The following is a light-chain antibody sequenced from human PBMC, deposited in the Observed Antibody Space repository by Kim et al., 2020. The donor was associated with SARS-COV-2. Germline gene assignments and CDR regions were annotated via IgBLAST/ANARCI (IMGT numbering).Light chain of an antibody. J-gene: IGLJ3*02. Sequence: GQRVTISCSGSSSNIGTQYVYWYQHLPGTAPKLLIYRNNERPSGVPDRFSGSKSGTSASLAISGLRSEDGADYYCATWDNSLRGRVFGGGTQLTVL. CDR2: RNN. CDR1: SSNIGTQY. CDR3: ATWDNSLRGRV. V-gene: IGLV1-47*01.